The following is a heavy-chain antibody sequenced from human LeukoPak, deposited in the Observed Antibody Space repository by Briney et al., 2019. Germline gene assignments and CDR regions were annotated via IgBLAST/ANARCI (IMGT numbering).Heavy chain of an antibody. CDR3: ARPTSGDYEPFFDY. CDR1: GFTFSSYS. J-gene: IGHJ4*02. Sequence: GGSLRLSCAASGFTFSSYSMNWVRQAPGKGLEWVSSISTSSTYIYYADSVKGRLTISRDNAKNSLYLQMNSLRAEDTAVYYCARPTSGDYEPFFDYWGQGTLVTVSS. V-gene: IGHV3-21*04. CDR2: ISTSSTYI. D-gene: IGHD4-17*01.